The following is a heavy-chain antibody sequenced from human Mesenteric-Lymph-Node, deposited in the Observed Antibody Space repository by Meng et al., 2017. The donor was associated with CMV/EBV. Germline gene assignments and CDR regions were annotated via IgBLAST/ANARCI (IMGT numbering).Heavy chain of an antibody. Sequence: SGFPFCIYGMSWVRQAPGKGLEWVSAISGNGGSTYYADSVKGRFTISRGNSKNTLYLQMNSLRAEDTAVYYCAKTLGSMVQYYFDYWGQGTLVTVSS. CDR1: GFPFCIYG. J-gene: IGHJ4*02. CDR3: AKTLGSMVQYYFDY. V-gene: IGHV3-23*01. D-gene: IGHD3-10*01. CDR2: ISGNGGST.